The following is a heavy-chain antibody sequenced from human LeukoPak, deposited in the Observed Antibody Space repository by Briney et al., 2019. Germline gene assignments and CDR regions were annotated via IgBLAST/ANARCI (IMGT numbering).Heavy chain of an antibody. CDR3: ATSIAAAGHAFDY. Sequence: GASVKVSCKASGYTFTGYYMHWVRQAPGQGLEWMGWINPNSGGTNYAQKFQGWVTMTRDTSISTACMELSRLRSDDTAVYYCATSIAAAGHAFDYWGQGTLVTVSS. CDR1: GYTFTGYY. J-gene: IGHJ4*02. D-gene: IGHD6-13*01. CDR2: INPNSGGT. V-gene: IGHV1-2*04.